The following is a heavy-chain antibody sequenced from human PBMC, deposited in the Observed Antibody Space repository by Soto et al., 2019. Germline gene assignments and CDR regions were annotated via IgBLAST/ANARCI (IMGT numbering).Heavy chain of an antibody. CDR1: RFTFSSHA. CDR2: ISYDGSSK. Sequence: ESGGGVVQPGRSLRLSCAASRFTFSSHAMHWVRQAPGKGLEWVAVISYDGSSKYYADSVKGRFTISRDNSKNTLYLQMNSLRAEDTAVYYCARDAYDSSGYLFDYWGQGTLVTVSS. CDR3: ARDAYDSSGYLFDY. J-gene: IGHJ4*02. D-gene: IGHD3-22*01. V-gene: IGHV3-30-3*01.